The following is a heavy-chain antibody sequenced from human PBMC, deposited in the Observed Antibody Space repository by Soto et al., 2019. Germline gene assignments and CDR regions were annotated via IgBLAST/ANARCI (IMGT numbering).Heavy chain of an antibody. J-gene: IGHJ6*01. CDR1: GGTFSSYA. V-gene: IGHV1-69*13. CDR3: AIAAVNCSGLPLYYYYYYGMDV. CDR2: IIPIFGTA. Sequence: GASVKVSCKASGGTFSSYAISWVRQAPGQGLEWMGGIIPIFGTANYAQKFQGRVTITADESTSTAYMELSSLRSEDTAVYYCAIAAVNCSGLPLYYYYYYGMDVWGQGTTVTVSS. D-gene: IGHD6-19*01.